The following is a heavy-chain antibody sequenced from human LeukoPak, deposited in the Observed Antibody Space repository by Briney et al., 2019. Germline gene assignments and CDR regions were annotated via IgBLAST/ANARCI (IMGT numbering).Heavy chain of an antibody. V-gene: IGHV3-21*01. CDR3: ARDSQNGYSHGLVDY. Sequence: GGSLRLSCAASGFTFSSYSMNWVRQAPGKGLEWVSSISSSSSYIYYADSVKGRFTISRDNAKNSLYLQMNSLRAEDTAVYYCARDSQNGYSHGLVDYWGQGTLVTVSS. CDR2: ISSSSSYI. J-gene: IGHJ4*02. D-gene: IGHD5-18*01. CDR1: GFTFSSYS.